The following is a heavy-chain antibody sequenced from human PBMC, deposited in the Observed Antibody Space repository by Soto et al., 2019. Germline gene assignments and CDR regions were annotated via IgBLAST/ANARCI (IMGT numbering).Heavy chain of an antibody. CDR3: ARSRRVGGSKDYYYGMDV. D-gene: IGHD1-26*01. CDR2: TYYRSKWYN. Sequence: PSQTLSLTCAISGDSVSSDSAAWNWIRQSPSRGLEWLGRTYYRSKWYNDYAVSVKSRITINPDTSKNQFSLQLNSVTPEDTAVYYCARSRRVGGSKDYYYGMDVRGQGTTVTVSS. CDR1: GDSVSSDSAA. J-gene: IGHJ6*02. V-gene: IGHV6-1*01.